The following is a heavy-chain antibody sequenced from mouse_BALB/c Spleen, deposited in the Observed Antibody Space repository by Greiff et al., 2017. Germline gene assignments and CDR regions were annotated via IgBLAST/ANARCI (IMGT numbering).Heavy chain of an antibody. Sequence: VMLVESGGGLVKPGGSLKLSCAASGFTFSSYAMSWVRQSPEKRLEWVAEISSGGSYTYYPDTVTGRFTISRDNAKNTLYLEMSSLRSEDTAMYYCARGGSSYDYWGQGTTLTVSS. CDR3: ARGGSSYDY. CDR2: ISSGGSYT. CDR1: GFTFSSYA. V-gene: IGHV5-9-4*01. D-gene: IGHD1-1*01. J-gene: IGHJ2*01.